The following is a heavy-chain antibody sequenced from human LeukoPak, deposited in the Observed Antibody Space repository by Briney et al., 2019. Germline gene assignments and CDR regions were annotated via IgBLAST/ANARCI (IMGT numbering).Heavy chain of an antibody. Sequence: PGGSLRLSCAASGFTVSNNYMTWVRQAPGQGLEWVSIIYPGDSTFYADSVKGRFSISRHNSKNTLYLQMSSLRTEDTAIYYCARGNYGRSGFDYWGQGTLVTVSS. CDR3: ARGNYGRSGFDY. J-gene: IGHJ4*02. CDR1: GFTVSNNY. V-gene: IGHV3-53*04. D-gene: IGHD3-10*01. CDR2: IYPGDST.